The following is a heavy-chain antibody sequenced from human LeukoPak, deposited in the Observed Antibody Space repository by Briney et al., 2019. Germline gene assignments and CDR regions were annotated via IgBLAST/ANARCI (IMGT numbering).Heavy chain of an antibody. J-gene: IGHJ5*02. Sequence: GGSLRLSFAASGFTFSDFWITWFRQAPGNWLESVANIDQDGSEKYYLDSVKVRLTSSRDNAKNSLYLQMNSLSVKDTAVYYCATSPRGYQLLEPGSWGQGPLVTVSS. CDR3: ATSPRGYQLLEPGS. V-gene: IGHV3-7*01. D-gene: IGHD2-2*01. CDR2: IDQDGSEK. CDR1: GFTFSDFW.